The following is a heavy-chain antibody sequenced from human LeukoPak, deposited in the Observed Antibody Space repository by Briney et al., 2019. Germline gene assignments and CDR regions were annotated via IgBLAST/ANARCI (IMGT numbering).Heavy chain of an antibody. CDR3: ARGKEDSPLWVGEPPYFDN. CDR2: IYSGGTT. J-gene: IGHJ4*02. Sequence: PGGSLRLSCAASGFIVSNNYMSWVRQTPRKRLEWVSLIYSGGTTYYAGSVRGRFTISRDYSKNTIYLQMDSLTVEDTAMYYCARGKEDSPLWVGEPPYFDNWGQGTLVTVSS. V-gene: IGHV3-53*01. CDR1: GFIVSNNY. D-gene: IGHD3-10*01.